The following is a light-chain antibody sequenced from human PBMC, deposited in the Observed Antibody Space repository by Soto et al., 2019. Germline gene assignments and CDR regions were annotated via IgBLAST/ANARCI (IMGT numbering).Light chain of an antibody. CDR2: GAS. CDR1: QSLDSN. CDR3: QQYGSSGT. V-gene: IGKV3-15*01. J-gene: IGKJ1*01. Sequence: EIVVTQSPATLSVSPGERATLSCRASQSLDSNLAWYQQKPGRAPRLLIYGASTRAAGVPARFSGSGSGTDFTLTISRLEPEDFAVYYCQQYGSSGTFGQGTKVDIK.